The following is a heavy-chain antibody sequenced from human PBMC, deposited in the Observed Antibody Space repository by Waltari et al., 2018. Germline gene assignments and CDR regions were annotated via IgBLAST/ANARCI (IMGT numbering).Heavy chain of an antibody. CDR3: ARGPYYDFWSGYYTPGDWFDP. V-gene: IGHV1-8*01. CDR1: GYTFTSYD. D-gene: IGHD3-3*01. CDR2: MNPNSGNT. Sequence: QVQLLQPGAEVKKPGASVKVSCKASGYTFTSYDINWVRQATGQGLEWMGWMNPNSGNTVYAQKFQGIVTMTRNTSISTAYRELSSLRSEDTAVYYCARGPYYDFWSGYYTPGDWFDPWGQGTLVTVSS. J-gene: IGHJ5*02.